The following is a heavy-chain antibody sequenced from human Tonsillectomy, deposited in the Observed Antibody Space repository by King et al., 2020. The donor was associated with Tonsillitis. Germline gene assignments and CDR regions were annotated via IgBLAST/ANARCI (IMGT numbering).Heavy chain of an antibody. Sequence: VQLVESGGGLVQPGVSLRLSCSASGFTFSSYAMICVRQATGKGLEWVSGVSGSGGRSFYADSEKGRFTISRDNSKNTQYGKMNSLRGEVTAVYYCAKDQGGFYGDYHCGYWGQGTLVTVSS. V-gene: IGHV3-23*04. CDR3: AKDQGGFYGDYHCGY. CDR2: VSGSGGRS. CDR1: GFTFSSYA. J-gene: IGHJ4*02. D-gene: IGHD4-17*01.